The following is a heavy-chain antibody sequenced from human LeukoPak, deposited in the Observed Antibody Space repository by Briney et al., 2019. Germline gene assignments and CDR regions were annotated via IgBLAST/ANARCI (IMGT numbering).Heavy chain of an antibody. CDR1: GFTFNTHS. Sequence: GGSLRLSCAASGFTFNTHSINWVRQAPGKGLEWVSYISSSSSPIYYADSVKGRFTISRDNAKNSLFLQMNSLRAEDTAVYYCAREGREKVAAITNRYYNYYLDLWGKGTTVTVSS. V-gene: IGHV3-48*01. J-gene: IGHJ6*03. D-gene: IGHD5-12*01. CDR2: ISSSSSPI. CDR3: AREGREKVAAITNRYYNYYLDL.